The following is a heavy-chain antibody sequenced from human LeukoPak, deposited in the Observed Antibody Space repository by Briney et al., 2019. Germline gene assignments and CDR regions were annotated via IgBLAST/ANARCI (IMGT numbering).Heavy chain of an antibody. J-gene: IGHJ3*02. Sequence: ASVKVSCKASGYTFTNYGDSWRRQAPGQGLGWVGWTSAYNGNTNYVQKLQGRVNMTAATSTSTAYMEPRSLRSDDTAVYYCARDRTYYYDSSGQDAFDSWGQGTRVTVSS. CDR3: ARDRTYYYDSSGQDAFDS. CDR2: TSAYNGNT. D-gene: IGHD3-22*01. CDR1: GYTFTNYG. V-gene: IGHV1-18*01.